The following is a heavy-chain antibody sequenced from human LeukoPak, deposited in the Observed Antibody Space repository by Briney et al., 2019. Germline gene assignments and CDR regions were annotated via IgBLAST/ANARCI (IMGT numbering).Heavy chain of an antibody. Sequence: GGSLRLSCAASGFAFSSYGMHWVRQAPGKGLEWVAVISYDGSNKYYADSVKGRFTISRDNAKNTLYLQMNSLRAEDTAVYYCARLGSGSTLDCWGQGILVTVSS. V-gene: IGHV3-30*03. CDR1: GFAFSSYG. CDR3: ARLGSGSTLDC. D-gene: IGHD3-10*01. CDR2: ISYDGSNK. J-gene: IGHJ4*02.